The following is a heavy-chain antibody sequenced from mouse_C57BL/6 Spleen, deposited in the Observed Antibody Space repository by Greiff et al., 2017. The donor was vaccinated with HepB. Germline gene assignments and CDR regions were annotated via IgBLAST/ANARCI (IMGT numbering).Heavy chain of an antibody. CDR3: AREGGGYYVRGAMDY. Sequence: QVQLQQPGAELVKPGASVKMSCKASGYTFTSYWITWVKQRPGQGLEWIGDIYPGSGSTNYNEKFKSKATLTEDTSSSTAYMQLSSLTSEDSAVYYCAREGGGYYVRGAMDYWGQGTSVTVSS. CDR2: IYPGSGST. CDR1: GYTFTSYW. V-gene: IGHV1-55*01. J-gene: IGHJ4*01. D-gene: IGHD2-3*01.